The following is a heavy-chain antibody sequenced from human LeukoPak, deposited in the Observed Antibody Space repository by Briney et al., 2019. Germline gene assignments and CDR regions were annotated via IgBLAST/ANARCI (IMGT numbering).Heavy chain of an antibody. CDR2: IYYSGST. D-gene: IGHD3-22*01. V-gene: IGHV4-59*01. CDR1: GGSISSYY. CDR3: ARSYYDSSGTPDY. Sequence: PSETPSLTCTVSGGSISSYYWSWIRQPPGKGLEWIGYIYYSGSTNYNPSLKSRVTISVDTSKNQFSLKLSSVTAADTAVYYCARSYYDSSGTPDYWGQGTLVTVSS. J-gene: IGHJ4*02.